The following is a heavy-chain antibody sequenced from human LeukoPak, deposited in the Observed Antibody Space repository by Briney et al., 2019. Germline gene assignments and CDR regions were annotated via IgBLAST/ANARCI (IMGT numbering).Heavy chain of an antibody. V-gene: IGHV4-34*01. J-gene: IGHJ5*02. CDR1: GGPFSGFF. CDR3: AQASSYTEAIRYNPSWFGP. CDR2: INDGGRT. D-gene: IGHD3-10*01. Sequence: PSETLSLTCANYGGPFSGFFWSWIRQPPGKGLEWIGEINDGGRTNYNPSLQSRVTISIDTSKNQFSLKLTSVTAADTAAYYCAQASSYTEAIRYNPSWFGPWGQGTLVTVSS.